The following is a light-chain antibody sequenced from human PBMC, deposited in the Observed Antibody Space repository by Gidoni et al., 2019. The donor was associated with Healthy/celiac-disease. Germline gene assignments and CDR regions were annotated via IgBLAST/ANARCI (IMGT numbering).Light chain of an antibody. CDR3: QQSYSNLTWT. CDR1: KSISSY. CDR2: AAA. Sequence: DIQMTQSPSSLSASVGDRVTITCRASKSISSYLNWYQQKPGKAPKLLIYAAASLQSGVPSRFSGSGSGTDFTLTISSLQPEDFATYYCQQSYSNLTWTFGQGTKVEIK. V-gene: IGKV1-39*01. J-gene: IGKJ1*01.